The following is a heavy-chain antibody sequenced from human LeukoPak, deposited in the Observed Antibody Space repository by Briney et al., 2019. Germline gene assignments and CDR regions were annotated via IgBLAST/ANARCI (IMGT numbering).Heavy chain of an antibody. J-gene: IGHJ4*02. CDR1: GFTFSSSG. CDR2: ISYDGSNK. V-gene: IGHV3-30*18. Sequence: GGSLRLSCAAPGFTFSSSGMHWVRQAPGKGLEWVAVISYDGSNKYYADSVKGRFTISRDNSKNTLYLQMNSLRAGDTAVYYCAKDSYDRSGYYYYYFAYWGQGTQVTVSS. CDR3: AKDSYDRSGYYYYYFAY. D-gene: IGHD3-22*01.